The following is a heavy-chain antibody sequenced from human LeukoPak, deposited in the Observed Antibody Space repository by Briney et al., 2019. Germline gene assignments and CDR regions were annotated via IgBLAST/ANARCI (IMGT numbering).Heavy chain of an antibody. D-gene: IGHD7-27*01. V-gene: IGHV1-8*01. Sequence: ASVKVSCKASGYTFTSYDFNWVRQATGQRPEWMGWMSPNSGDTGYAQKFQDRVTMTRNTSISTAHMELSSLRSDDTAVYYCARGPPNWGYDYWGPGTLVTVSS. CDR3: ARGPPNWGYDY. CDR1: GYTFTSYD. CDR2: MSPNSGDT. J-gene: IGHJ4*02.